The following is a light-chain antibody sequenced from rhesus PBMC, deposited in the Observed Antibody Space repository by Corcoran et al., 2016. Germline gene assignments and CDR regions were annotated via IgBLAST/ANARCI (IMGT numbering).Light chain of an antibody. V-gene: IGKV3-10*01. J-gene: IGKJ2*01. CDR2: GAS. CDR1: QSVSSY. CDR3: YQHSSGYS. Sequence: QVILTQSPATLSLSPGERATLSCRASQSVSSYLAWYQQKTGQAPRLLIYGASSRAIGIPDRFSVRGSGTDFTLTISSLWPEDVGVYHCYQHSSGYSFGQGIKVEIK.